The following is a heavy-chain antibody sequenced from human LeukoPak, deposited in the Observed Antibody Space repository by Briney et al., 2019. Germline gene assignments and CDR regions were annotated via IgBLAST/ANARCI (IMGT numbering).Heavy chain of an antibody. CDR2: SNAGNGNT. V-gene: IGHV1-3*02. J-gene: IGHJ4*02. CDR3: ARDYGGAPDIVVVVAVDY. Sequence: ASVKVSCKASGYTFTSYAMHWVRQAPGQRLDWMGWSNAGNGNTKYSQEFQGRVTITRDTSASTAYMELSSLRSDDTAVYYCARDYGGAPDIVVVVAVDYWGQGTLVTVSS. CDR1: GYTFTSYA. D-gene: IGHD2-15*01.